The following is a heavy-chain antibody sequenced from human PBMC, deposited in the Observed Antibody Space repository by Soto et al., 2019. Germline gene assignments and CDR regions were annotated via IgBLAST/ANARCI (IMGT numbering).Heavy chain of an antibody. V-gene: IGHV4-39*01. CDR3: AGNRGISAAGTQEWFDP. CDR2: IYYSGHT. Sequence: SETLSLTCTLSGGSISISDYYWGWIRQPPGKGLEWIGSIYYSGHTYFNVSLKSRVSISIDTSKNQFSLTLSSMTAADTAIYYCAGNRGISAAGTQEWFDPWGQGTLVTVSS. CDR1: GGSISISDYY. J-gene: IGHJ5*02. D-gene: IGHD6-13*01.